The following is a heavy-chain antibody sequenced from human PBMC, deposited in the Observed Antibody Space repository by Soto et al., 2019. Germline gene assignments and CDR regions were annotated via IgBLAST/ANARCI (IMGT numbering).Heavy chain of an antibody. Sequence: GGSLRLSCAASGFTCISYAMSWVRQAPGKGLEWVAVISYDGSNKYYADSVKGRFTISRDNSKNTLYLQMNSLRAEDTAVYYCAREGEYCGGDCYYYYGMDVWGQGTTVTVSS. CDR3: AREGEYCGGDCYYYYGMDV. J-gene: IGHJ6*02. CDR1: GFTCISYA. CDR2: ISYDGSNK. D-gene: IGHD2-21*02. V-gene: IGHV3-30-3*01.